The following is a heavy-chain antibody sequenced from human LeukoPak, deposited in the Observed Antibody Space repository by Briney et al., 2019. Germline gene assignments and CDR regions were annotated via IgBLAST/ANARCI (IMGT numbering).Heavy chain of an antibody. D-gene: IGHD6-13*01. Sequence: PSETLSLTCTVSGGSISSGGYYWSWIRQHPGKGLEWIGYIYYSGSTYYNPSLKSRVTISVDTSKNQFSLKLSSVTAADTAVYYCARDPGAAAGGLYYYMDVWGKGTTVTVSS. CDR1: GGSISSGGYY. CDR2: IYYSGST. J-gene: IGHJ6*03. V-gene: IGHV4-31*03. CDR3: ARDPGAAAGGLYYYMDV.